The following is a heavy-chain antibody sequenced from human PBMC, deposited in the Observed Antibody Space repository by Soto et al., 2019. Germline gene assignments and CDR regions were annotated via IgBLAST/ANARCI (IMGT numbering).Heavy chain of an antibody. CDR2: IYYSGST. J-gene: IGHJ5*02. Sequence: PSETLSLTCTVSGGSISSYYWSWIRQPPGKGLEWIGYIYYSGSTNYNPSLKSRVTISVDTSKNQFSLKLSSVTAADTAVYYCARAYCSGGSCYPWFDPWGQGPLVTVSS. V-gene: IGHV4-59*01. CDR1: GGSISSYY. D-gene: IGHD2-15*01. CDR3: ARAYCSGGSCYPWFDP.